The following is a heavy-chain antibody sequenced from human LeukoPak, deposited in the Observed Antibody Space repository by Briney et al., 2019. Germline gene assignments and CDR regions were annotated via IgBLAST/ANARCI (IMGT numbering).Heavy chain of an antibody. CDR3: ARGTYFHY. CDR2: ITTYNGET. Sequence: GASVTVSFTASGYTFSIYGIGWVRQAPGEGREGMGWITTYNGETNYEHRLQGRGTMTTYTYTSTAYMELRSLRSDDTAVYYCARGTYFHYWGQGTLVTVSS. CDR1: GYTFSIYG. J-gene: IGHJ4*02. V-gene: IGHV1-18*01.